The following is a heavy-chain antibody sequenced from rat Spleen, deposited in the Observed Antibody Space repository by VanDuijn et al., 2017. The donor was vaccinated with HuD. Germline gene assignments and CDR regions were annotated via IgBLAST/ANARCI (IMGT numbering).Heavy chain of an antibody. D-gene: IGHD1-1*01. CDR3: AKDRGSYYSGGFDY. V-gene: IGHV5S13*01. J-gene: IGHJ3*01. Sequence: EVQLVESGGGLVQPGGSLKLSCAASGFTYSNYVMAWVRQAPTKGLEWVASIGAGGDNTYYRDSVKGRFTVSRDNAKNTLYLQMDSLRSEDTATYYCAKDRGSYYSGGFDYWGQGTLVTVSS. CDR1: GFTYSNYV. CDR2: IGAGGDNT.